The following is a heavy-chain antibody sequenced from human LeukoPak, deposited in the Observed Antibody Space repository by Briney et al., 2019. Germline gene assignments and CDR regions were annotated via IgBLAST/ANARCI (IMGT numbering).Heavy chain of an antibody. J-gene: IGHJ4*02. V-gene: IGHV3-21*01. CDR3: AREGKSCSSTSCSDY. CDR1: GFTFSSYS. CDR2: ISSSSSYI. Sequence: SGGSLRLSCAASGFTFSSYSMNWVRQAPGKGLEWVSSISSSSSYIYYADSVRGRFTISRDNAKSSLYLQMNSLRAEDTAVYYCAREGKSCSSTSCSDYWGQGTLVTVSS. D-gene: IGHD2-2*01.